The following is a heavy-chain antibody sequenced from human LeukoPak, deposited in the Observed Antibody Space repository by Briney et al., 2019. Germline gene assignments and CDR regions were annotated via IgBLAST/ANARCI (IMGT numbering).Heavy chain of an antibody. Sequence: GGSLRLPCAASGFTFSSYWMSWVRQAPGKGLEWVANIKQDGSEKYYVDSVKGRFTISRDNAKNSLYLQMNSLRAEDTAVYYCARKSFRSRWFGEGGEVRYFDYWGQGTLVTVSS. V-gene: IGHV3-7*01. CDR3: ARKSFRSRWFGEGGEVRYFDY. J-gene: IGHJ4*02. D-gene: IGHD3-10*01. CDR2: IKQDGSEK. CDR1: GFTFSSYW.